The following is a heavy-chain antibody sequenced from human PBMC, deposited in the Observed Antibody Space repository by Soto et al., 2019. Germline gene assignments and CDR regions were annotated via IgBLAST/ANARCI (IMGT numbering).Heavy chain of an antibody. CDR2: ISSNGGST. V-gene: IGHV3-64D*06. Sequence: GGALRLSCSASGFTFSSYAMHWVRQAPGKGLEYVSAISSNGGSTYYADSVKGRFTISRDNSKNTLYLQMSSLRAEDTAVYYCVKGNGYSGYVWDYWGQGTLVTVSS. CDR3: VKGNGYSGYVWDY. J-gene: IGHJ4*02. D-gene: IGHD5-12*01. CDR1: GFTFSSYA.